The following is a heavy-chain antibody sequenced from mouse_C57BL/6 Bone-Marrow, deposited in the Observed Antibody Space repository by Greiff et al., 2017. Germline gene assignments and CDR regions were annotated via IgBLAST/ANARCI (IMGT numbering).Heavy chain of an antibody. CDR2: IWSGGST. CDR1: GFSLTSYG. D-gene: IGHD1-1*01. Sequence: QVQLQQSGPGLVQPSQSLSITCTVSGFSLTSYGVHWVRQSPGKGLEWLGVIWSGGSTDYNAAFISRLSISKDNSKSQVFFKMNSLQADDTAIYYCARRGYGSSYPWDFDVWGTGTTVTVSS. CDR3: ARRGYGSSYPWDFDV. J-gene: IGHJ1*03. V-gene: IGHV2-2*01.